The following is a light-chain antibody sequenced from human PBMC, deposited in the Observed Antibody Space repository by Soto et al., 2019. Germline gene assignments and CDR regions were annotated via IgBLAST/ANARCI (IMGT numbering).Light chain of an antibody. CDR3: QQYGSSPPIT. J-gene: IGKJ5*01. Sequence: EMVLTQSPGTLSLSPGERATLSCRASRSVNSNFLAWYQQKPGQAPRLLIYGASSRATDIADRFSGSGSGTDFSLPISRLEPEDFEVYYCQQYGSSPPITFGQGTRLEIK. CDR1: RSVNSNF. CDR2: GAS. V-gene: IGKV3-20*01.